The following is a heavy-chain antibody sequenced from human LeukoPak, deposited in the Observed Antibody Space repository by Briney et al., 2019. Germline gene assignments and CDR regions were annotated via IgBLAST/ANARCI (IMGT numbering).Heavy chain of an antibody. CDR1: GFTLSSYA. D-gene: IGHD2-2*01. J-gene: IGHJ5*02. CDR2: ISGSGGST. CDR3: AAVRGYCSSTSCP. Sequence: GGSLRLSCAASGFTLSSYAMSWVRQAPGKGLEWVSAISGSGGSTYYADSVKGRFTISRDNSKNTLYLQMNSQRAEDTAVYYCAAVRGYCSSTSCPWGQGTLVTVSS. V-gene: IGHV3-23*01.